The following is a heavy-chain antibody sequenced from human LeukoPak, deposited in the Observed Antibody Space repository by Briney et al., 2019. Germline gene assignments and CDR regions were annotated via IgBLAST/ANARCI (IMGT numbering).Heavy chain of an antibody. V-gene: IGHV3-30-3*01. J-gene: IGHJ4*02. CDR2: ISYDGSNK. D-gene: IGHD1-26*01. CDR3: ASSWELLRTFDY. CDR1: GFTFSSYA. Sequence: GRSLRLSCAASGFTFSSYAMHWVRQAPGKGLEWVAVISYDGSNKYYADSVKGRFTISRDNSKNTLYLQMNSLRAEDTAVYYCASSWELLRTFDYWGQGTLVTVSS.